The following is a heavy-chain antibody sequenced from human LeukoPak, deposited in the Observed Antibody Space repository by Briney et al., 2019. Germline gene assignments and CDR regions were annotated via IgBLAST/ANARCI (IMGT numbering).Heavy chain of an antibody. J-gene: IGHJ4*02. CDR2: IWYDGSNK. V-gene: IGHV3-33*01. Sequence: PGRSLRLSCAASGFTFSSYGMHWLRQAPGKGLEGVAGIWYDGSNKYYADSVKGRVTISRDNAKNSLYLQMTSLRAEDTAVYYCARRSGITMVRGVIDYWGQGTLVTVSS. CDR1: GFTFSSYG. CDR3: ARRSGITMVRGVIDY. D-gene: IGHD3-10*01.